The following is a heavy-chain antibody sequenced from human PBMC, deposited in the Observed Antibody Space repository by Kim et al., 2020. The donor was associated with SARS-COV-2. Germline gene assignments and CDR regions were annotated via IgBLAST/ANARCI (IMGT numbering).Heavy chain of an antibody. CDR3: ATDPRVGATQTNAFDI. D-gene: IGHD1-26*01. V-gene: IGHV1-24*01. J-gene: IGHJ3*02. CDR1: GYTLTELS. CDR2: FDPEDGET. Sequence: ASVKVSCQVSGYTLTELSMHWVRQAPGKGLEWMGGFDPEDGETIYAQKFQGRVTMTEDTSTDTAYMELSSLRSEDTAGYYCATDPRVGATQTNAFDIWGQGTMVTVSS.